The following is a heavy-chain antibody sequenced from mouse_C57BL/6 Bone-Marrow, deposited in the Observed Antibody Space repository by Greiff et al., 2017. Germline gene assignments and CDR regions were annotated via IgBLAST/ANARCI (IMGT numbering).Heavy chain of an antibody. CDR2: LYPGGGYT. CDR3: ARAYYYGSTFDY. D-gene: IGHD1-1*01. V-gene: IGHV1-63*01. J-gene: IGHJ2*01. CDR1: GYTFTTYR. Sequence: VKLLESGAELVRPGTSVKMSCKASGYTFTTYRIGWAKQSPGHGLEWIGDLYPGGGYTKYNETFKGKATLTADKSASTAYLEFSSLTSEDSAIYYCARAYYYGSTFDYWGQGTTLTVSS.